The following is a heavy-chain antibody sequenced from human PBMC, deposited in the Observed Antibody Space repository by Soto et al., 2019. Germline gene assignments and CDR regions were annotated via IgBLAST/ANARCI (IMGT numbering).Heavy chain of an antibody. V-gene: IGHV3-53*02. CDR1: GFIVSSTL. Sequence: EVQLVETGGGLIQPGESLRLSCAASGFIVSSTLMGWARQAPGKGLEWVSVVYGGGDAYYTDSVRGRFTISRDNSQNTLYLQANSLRDEDAAFYYCSSRYALGGQGTLVIVSS. D-gene: IGHD5-12*01. CDR2: VYGGGDA. CDR3: SSRYAL. J-gene: IGHJ1*01.